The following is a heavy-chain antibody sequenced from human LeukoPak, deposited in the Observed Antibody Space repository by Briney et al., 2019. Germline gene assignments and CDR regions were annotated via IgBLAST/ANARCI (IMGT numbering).Heavy chain of an antibody. CDR2: IYSSSTYI. V-gene: IGHV3-21*01. Sequence: PGGSQSLPCLALDFTLRLYDMIGPREPPGKGLDGVSSIYSSSTYIYYADSVKGRFTISRDNAKNSLYLQMSSLRAEDTAVYYCVRELRGYYYGLDVWGQGTTVTVSS. CDR3: VRELRGYYYGLDV. J-gene: IGHJ6*02. CDR1: DFTLRLYD.